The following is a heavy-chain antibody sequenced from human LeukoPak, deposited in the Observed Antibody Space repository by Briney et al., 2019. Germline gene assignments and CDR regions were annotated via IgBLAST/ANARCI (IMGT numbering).Heavy chain of an antibody. CDR2: IYYSGST. CDR3: ARHNMGGPYYFDY. D-gene: IGHD3-16*01. Sequence: PSETLSLTCTVSGGSISSYYWSWIRQPPGKGLEWIGYIYYSGSTNYNPSLKSRVTISVDTSKNQFSLKLCSVTAADTAVYYCARHNMGGPYYFDYWGQGTLVTVSS. V-gene: IGHV4-59*08. J-gene: IGHJ4*02. CDR1: GGSISSYY.